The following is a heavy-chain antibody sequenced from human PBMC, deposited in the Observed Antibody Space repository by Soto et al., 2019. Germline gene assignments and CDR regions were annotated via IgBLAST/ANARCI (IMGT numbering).Heavy chain of an antibody. Sequence: QVQLQESGPGLVKPSETLSLTCTVSGGSISSYYWSWIRQPPGKGLEWIGYIYYSGSTNYNPSLRSRVTISVDTSKNQFSLKLSSVTAADTAVYYCASWGNYDSSGYGYWGQGTLVTVSS. V-gene: IGHV4-59*01. D-gene: IGHD3-22*01. CDR2: IYYSGST. J-gene: IGHJ4*02. CDR1: GGSISSYY. CDR3: ASWGNYDSSGYGY.